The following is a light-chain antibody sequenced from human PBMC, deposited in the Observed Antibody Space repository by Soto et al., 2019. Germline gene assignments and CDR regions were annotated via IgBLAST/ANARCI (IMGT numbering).Light chain of an antibody. V-gene: IGKV3-20*01. Sequence: EIVLTQSPGTLSLSPGERATLSCRASQSVRANSLAWYQQKPGQPPRLLIYAAYSRATGTPDRFSGSGSKTDFTLTISRLEPEDFAVYYCQQYGSSPPTFGHGTKVEIK. CDR2: AAY. CDR1: QSVRANS. J-gene: IGKJ1*01. CDR3: QQYGSSPPT.